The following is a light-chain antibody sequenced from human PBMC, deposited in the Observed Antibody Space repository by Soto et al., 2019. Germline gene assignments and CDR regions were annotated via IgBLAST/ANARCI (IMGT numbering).Light chain of an antibody. Sequence: DIQMTQSPSSLSASVGDRVTITCRARQSISSYLNWYQQKPGKAPKLLIYAASSLQSGVPSRFSGSGSGTDFTLTISSLQPEDFATYYCQQSYSTPCTFGQGNKLEIK. J-gene: IGKJ2*02. CDR1: QSISSY. CDR2: AAS. CDR3: QQSYSTPCT. V-gene: IGKV1-39*01.